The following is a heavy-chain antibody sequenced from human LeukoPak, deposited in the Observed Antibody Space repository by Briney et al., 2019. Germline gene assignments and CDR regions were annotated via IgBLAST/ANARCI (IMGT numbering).Heavy chain of an antibody. D-gene: IGHD3-16*02. J-gene: IGHJ5*02. V-gene: IGHV1-8*02. CDR1: GYTFTGYY. CDR3: ARGPGIMITFGGVIVPPFDP. CDR2: MNPNSGNT. Sequence: ASVKVSCKASGYTFTGYYMHWVRQATGQGLEWMGWMNPNSGNTGYAQKFQGRVTMTRNTSISTAYMELSSLRSEDTAVYYCARGPGIMITFGGVIVPPFDPWGQGTLVTVSS.